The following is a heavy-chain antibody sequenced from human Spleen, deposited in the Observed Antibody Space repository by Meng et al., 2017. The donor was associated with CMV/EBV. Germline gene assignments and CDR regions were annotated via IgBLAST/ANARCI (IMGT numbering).Heavy chain of an antibody. CDR1: GFTFSSYG. J-gene: IGHJ4*01. Sequence: GESLKISCAASGFTFSSYGMNWVRQAPGKGLEWVSAISASGVNTYYADSVKGRFTISRDNSKNTLYLQMNRLRAEDTAVYSCAKEIGSSRPFDYWGQGTLVTVSS. CDR2: ISASGVNT. CDR3: AKEIGSSRPFDY. D-gene: IGHD6-6*01. V-gene: IGHV3-23*01.